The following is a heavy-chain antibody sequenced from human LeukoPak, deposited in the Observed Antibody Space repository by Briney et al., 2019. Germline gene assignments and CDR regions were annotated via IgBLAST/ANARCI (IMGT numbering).Heavy chain of an antibody. Sequence: GGSLRLSCAASRFTFSSYSMNWVRQAPGKGLEWVAVISYDGSNKYYADSVKGRFTISRDNSKNTLYLQMNSLRAEDTAVYYCARDLEEFSGYDRTGTFDYWGQGTLVTVSS. J-gene: IGHJ4*02. CDR2: ISYDGSNK. CDR1: RFTFSSYS. V-gene: IGHV3-30*03. D-gene: IGHD5-12*01. CDR3: ARDLEEFSGYDRTGTFDY.